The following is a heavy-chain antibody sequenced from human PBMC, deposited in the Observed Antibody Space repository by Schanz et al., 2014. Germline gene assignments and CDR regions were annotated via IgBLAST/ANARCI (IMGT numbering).Heavy chain of an antibody. Sequence: EVQLVESGGGLIQPGGSLRLSCAVFGFSVSTNYMSWARQAPGKGLEWISSLYINAGSTRYADSVKGRFFISRDSSKNTLFLQMNSLRADDTAIYFCARDEGRDGYNLAFDVWGQGTLVTVSS. CDR2: LYINAGST. CDR1: GFSVSTNY. D-gene: IGHD2-21*01. J-gene: IGHJ3*01. V-gene: IGHV3-53*01. CDR3: ARDEGRDGYNLAFDV.